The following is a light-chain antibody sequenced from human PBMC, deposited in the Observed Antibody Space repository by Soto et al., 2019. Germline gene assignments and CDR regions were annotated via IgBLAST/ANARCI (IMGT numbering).Light chain of an antibody. CDR2: DVN. CDR3: CSYAGSYTYV. CDR1: SSDVGGYNS. J-gene: IGLJ1*01. V-gene: IGLV2-11*01. Sequence: VLTQPRSVSGSPGQSVTFSCTGTSSDVGGYNSVSWYQYHPGKAPKLMIYDVNKRPSGVPDRFSGSKSGNTASLTISGLQAADEADYYCCSYAGSYTYVFGAGTKVTVL.